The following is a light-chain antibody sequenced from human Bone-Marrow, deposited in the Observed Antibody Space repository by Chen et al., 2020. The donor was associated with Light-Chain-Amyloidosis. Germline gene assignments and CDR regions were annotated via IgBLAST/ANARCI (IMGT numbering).Light chain of an antibody. CDR2: VDS. Sequence: SYVLTQPSSVSVAPGQTATIACGGNNIGSTSVHWYQQTPGQAPLLVVYVDSDRPSGSPERLSGSNSGNPATLTISRVEAGDEADYYCQVWDRSSDRPVFGGGTKLTVL. CDR1: NIGSTS. J-gene: IGLJ3*02. CDR3: QVWDRSSDRPV. V-gene: IGLV3-21*02.